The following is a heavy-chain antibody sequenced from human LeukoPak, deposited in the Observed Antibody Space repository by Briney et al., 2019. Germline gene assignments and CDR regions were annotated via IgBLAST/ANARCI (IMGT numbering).Heavy chain of an antibody. V-gene: IGHV3-21*01. CDR2: ISSSSSYI. J-gene: IGHJ6*02. Sequence: GGSLRLSCAASGFTFSSYSMNWVRQAPGKGLEWVSSISSSSSYIYYADSVKGRFTISRDNAKNSLYLQMNSLRAEDTAVYHCAGGATYYYYGMDVWGQGTTVTVSS. CDR1: GFTFSSYS. D-gene: IGHD1-26*01. CDR3: AGGATYYYYGMDV.